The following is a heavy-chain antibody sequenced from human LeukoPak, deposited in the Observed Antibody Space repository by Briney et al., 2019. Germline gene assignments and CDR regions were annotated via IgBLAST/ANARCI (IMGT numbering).Heavy chain of an antibody. CDR1: GGSFSGYY. D-gene: IGHD4-11*01. J-gene: IGHJ4*02. CDR2: INHSGST. CDR3: ARGYYSNPDY. V-gene: IGHV4-34*01. Sequence: SETLSLTCAVYGGSFSGYYWSWIRQPPGKGLEWIGEINHSGSTNYNPSLKSRVTISVDTSKNQFSLKLSSVTAADTAVYYCARGYYSNPDYWRQGTLVTVSS.